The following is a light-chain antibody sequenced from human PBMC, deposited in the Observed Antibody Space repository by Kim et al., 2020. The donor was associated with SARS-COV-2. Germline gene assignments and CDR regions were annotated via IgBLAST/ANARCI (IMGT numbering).Light chain of an antibody. CDR2: QDN. V-gene: IGLV3-1*01. CDR3: QAWDNNIVV. J-gene: IGLJ2*01. CDR1: KLGEKY. Sequence: SYELTQPPSLSVSPGQTASITCSGDKLGEKYVCWYQQKPGQSPVMLIYQDNKRPSGIPERFSGSNSGNTATLTISGTQAMDEADFFCQAWDNNIVVFGGGTQLTVL.